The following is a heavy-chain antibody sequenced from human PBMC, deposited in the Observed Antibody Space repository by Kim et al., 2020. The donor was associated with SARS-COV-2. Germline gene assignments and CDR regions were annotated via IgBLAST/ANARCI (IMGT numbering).Heavy chain of an antibody. CDR2: INHSGST. D-gene: IGHD3-10*01. J-gene: IGHJ6*02. V-gene: IGHV4-34*01. CDR3: AVSEGYYNGGGMDV. CDR1: GGSFSGYY. Sequence: SETLSLTCAVYGGSFSGYYWSWIRQPPGKGLEWIGEINHSGSTNYNPSLKSRVTISVDTSKNQFSLKLSSVTAADTAVYYCAVSEGYYNGGGMDVWGQGTTVTASS.